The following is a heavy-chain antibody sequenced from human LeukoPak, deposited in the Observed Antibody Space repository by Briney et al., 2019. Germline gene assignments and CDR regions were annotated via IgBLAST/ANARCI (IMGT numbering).Heavy chain of an antibody. CDR2: IGGPTET. CDR3: AKDATPRNSIWDYFGK. Sequence: GGSLSLSCVASGFSFDICAMSWVRQAPGKGPEWVSSIGGPTETFYADSVKGQFTVSRDNSQNTLYLQMNSLRAEDTAVYYCAKDATPRNSIWDYFGKWGQGALVTVST. V-gene: IGHV3-23*01. CDR1: GFSFDICA. D-gene: IGHD4-23*01. J-gene: IGHJ4*02.